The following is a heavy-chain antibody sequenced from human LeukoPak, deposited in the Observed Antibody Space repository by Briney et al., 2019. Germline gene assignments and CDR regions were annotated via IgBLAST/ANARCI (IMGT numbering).Heavy chain of an antibody. CDR1: GGSISSGGYY. J-gene: IGHJ4*02. CDR3: ARDGKAAWDFDY. CDR2: IYYSGST. Sequence: DPSETLSLTCTVSGGSISSGGYYWSWIRQHPGKGLEWIGYIYYSGSTYYNPSLKSRVTISVDTSKNQFSLKLSSVTAADTAVYYCARDGKAAWDFDYWGQGTLVTVSS. D-gene: IGHD6-13*01. V-gene: IGHV4-31*03.